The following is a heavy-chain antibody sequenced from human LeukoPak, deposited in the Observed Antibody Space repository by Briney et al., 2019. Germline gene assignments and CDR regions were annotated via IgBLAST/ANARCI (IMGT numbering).Heavy chain of an antibody. CDR3: AGEQSGGLSGNLGGLFASYHTYYYMDV. D-gene: IGHD1-26*01. V-gene: IGHV1-46*01. CDR2: INPSDGAT. J-gene: IGHJ6*03. Sequence: ASVKVSCKASGYTFTTYYIHWVRQAPGQGLEWMGMINPSDGATTYAQKFQGRGTMTRDMSTTTGHMDVRTLRSQDTAVDFCAGEQSGGLSGNLGGLFASYHTYYYMDVWGRGTTVTVSS. CDR1: GYTFTTYY.